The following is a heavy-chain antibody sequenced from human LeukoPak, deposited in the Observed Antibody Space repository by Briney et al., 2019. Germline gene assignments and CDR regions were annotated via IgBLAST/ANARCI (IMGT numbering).Heavy chain of an antibody. J-gene: IGHJ4*02. CDR1: GYIFTGYY. Sequence: ASVKVSCKASGYIFTGYYMQWARQAPGQGLEWMGWINPKRGGTNYAQRFQGRVTMTRDTSISTAYMELSRLRSDDTAVYYCARIPVGATLFDYWGQGTLVTVSS. CDR3: ARIPVGATLFDY. V-gene: IGHV1-2*02. CDR2: INPKRGGT. D-gene: IGHD1-26*01.